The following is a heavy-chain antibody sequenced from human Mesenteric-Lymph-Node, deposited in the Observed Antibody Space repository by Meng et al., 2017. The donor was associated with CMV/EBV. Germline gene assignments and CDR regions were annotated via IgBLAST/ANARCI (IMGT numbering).Heavy chain of an antibody. Sequence: FSSYAMHWGRQAPGKGLEWVAVISYDGSNKYYADSVKGRFTIARDDSKNTLYLQMNSLRAEDTAVYYCAREGSGLWFGEFSGPYFDYWGQGTLVTVSS. CDR3: AREGSGLWFGEFSGPYFDY. J-gene: IGHJ4*02. CDR1: FSSYA. CDR2: ISYDGSNK. V-gene: IGHV3-30-3*01. D-gene: IGHD3-10*01.